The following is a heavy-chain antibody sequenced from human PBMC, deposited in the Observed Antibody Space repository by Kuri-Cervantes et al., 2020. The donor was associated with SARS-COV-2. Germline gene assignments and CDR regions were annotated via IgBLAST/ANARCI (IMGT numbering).Heavy chain of an antibody. CDR3: AREGIRGSHLHLDS. D-gene: IGHD6-13*01. CDR1: AHNFTNSW. V-gene: IGHV5-10-1*01. CDR2: IDPGESYI. J-gene: IGHJ4*02. Sequence: GESLKISCKGSAHNFTNSWIDWVRQMPGKGLEWMVRIDPGESYIDYSPSFQGHVTVAVYKTVITAYLQWISLQASDTAMYYCAREGIRGSHLHLDSWGQGTLVTVSS.